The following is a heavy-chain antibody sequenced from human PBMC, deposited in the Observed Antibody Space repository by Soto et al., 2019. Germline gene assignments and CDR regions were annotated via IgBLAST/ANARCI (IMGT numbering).Heavy chain of an antibody. D-gene: IGHD6-13*01. CDR3: ARLTGSWYVY. J-gene: IGHJ4*02. CDR1: GYTFTSYG. Sequence: ASVKVSCKASGYTFTSYGISWVRQAPGQGLEWMGIINPSGGSTSYAQKFQGRVTMTRDTSTSTVYMELSSLRSEDTAVYYCARLTGSWYVYWGQGTLVTVSS. CDR2: INPSGGST. V-gene: IGHV1-46*01.